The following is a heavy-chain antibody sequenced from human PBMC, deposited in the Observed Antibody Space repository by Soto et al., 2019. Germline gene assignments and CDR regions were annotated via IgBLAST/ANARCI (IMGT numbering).Heavy chain of an antibody. CDR3: ARDLSITGTTTLDT. CDR2: ISAYNGNT. Sequence: ASVKVSCKASGYTFTSYGISWVRQAPGQGLEWMGWISAYNGNTNYAQKLQGRVTMTTDTSTSTAYMELRSLRSDDTAVYYCARDLSITGTTTLDTWGQGTLVTVSS. CDR1: GYTFTSYG. J-gene: IGHJ5*02. D-gene: IGHD1-20*01. V-gene: IGHV1-18*01.